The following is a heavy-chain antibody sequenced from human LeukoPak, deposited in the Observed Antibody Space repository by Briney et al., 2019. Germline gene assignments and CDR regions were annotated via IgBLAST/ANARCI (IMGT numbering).Heavy chain of an antibody. D-gene: IGHD1-26*01. CDR2: FSGSGGSA. V-gene: IGHV3-23*01. J-gene: IGHJ4*02. Sequence: GALGPSLEASGFPFNTYALSRVRPAPGKGPDWVSAFSGSGGSAYYSDSVKGRFTISRDNSKNTLSLQMDSLRADDTALYFCAKRPPTWGAPTLVDQWGEGTLVTVSS. CDR3: AKRPPTWGAPTLVDQ. CDR1: GFPFNTYA.